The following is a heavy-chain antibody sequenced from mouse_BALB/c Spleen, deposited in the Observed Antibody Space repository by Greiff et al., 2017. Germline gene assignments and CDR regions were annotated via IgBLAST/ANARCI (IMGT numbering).Heavy chain of an antibody. V-gene: IGHV3-2*02. Sequence: DVKLVESGPGLVKPSQSLSLTCTVTGYSITSDYAWNWIRQFPGNKLEWMGYISYSGSTSYNPSLKSRISITRDTSKNQFFLQLNSVTTEDTATYYCAGGNPRYWYFDVWGAGTTVTVSS. CDR1: GYSITSDYA. CDR2: ISYSGST. J-gene: IGHJ1*01. CDR3: AGGNPRYWYFDV. D-gene: IGHD2-1*01.